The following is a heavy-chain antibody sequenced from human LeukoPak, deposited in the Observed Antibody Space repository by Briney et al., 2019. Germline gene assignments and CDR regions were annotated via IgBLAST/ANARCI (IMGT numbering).Heavy chain of an antibody. CDR2: ITTYNGNT. J-gene: IGHJ4*02. V-gene: IGHV1-18*01. CDR3: ARGYDYGDYVGDFDY. Sequence: ASGKASCKASGYTFTSYPISWVRKAPGQGLEWMGWITTYNGNTHYAQKLQGRVTMTTETSTSTAYMDLRGLRSDDTAVYYCARGYDYGDYVGDFDYWGQGTLVTVSS. CDR1: GYTFTSYP. D-gene: IGHD4-17*01.